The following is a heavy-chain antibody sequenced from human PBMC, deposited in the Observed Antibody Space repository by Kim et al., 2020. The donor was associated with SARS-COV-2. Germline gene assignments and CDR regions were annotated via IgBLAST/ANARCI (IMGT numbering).Heavy chain of an antibody. CDR1: GGTFSSYA. Sequence: SVKVSCKASGGTFSSYAISWVRQAPGQGLEWMGGIIPIFGTANYAQKFQGRVTITADESTSTAYMELSSLRSEDTAVYYCARGKHSSGYYVRGAFDIWGQGTMVTVSS. V-gene: IGHV1-69*13. J-gene: IGHJ3*02. CDR3: ARGKHSSGYYVRGAFDI. D-gene: IGHD3-22*01. CDR2: IIPIFGTA.